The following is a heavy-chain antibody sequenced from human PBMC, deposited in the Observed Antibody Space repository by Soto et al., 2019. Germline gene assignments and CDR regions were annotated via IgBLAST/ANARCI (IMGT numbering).Heavy chain of an antibody. CDR2: ISSTSVYM. CDR3: ARGWLRDQWMY. CDR1: GFTFSTYN. Sequence: EVQLVESGGGLVKPGGSLRLSCAASGFTFSTYNMNWFRQAPGKGLEWVASISSTSVYMYYANSLKGRFTISRANAKSSLYLQVNSLRAEDTAVYYCARGWLRDQWMYWGQGTLVTVSS. J-gene: IGHJ4*02. D-gene: IGHD5-12*01. V-gene: IGHV3-21*01.